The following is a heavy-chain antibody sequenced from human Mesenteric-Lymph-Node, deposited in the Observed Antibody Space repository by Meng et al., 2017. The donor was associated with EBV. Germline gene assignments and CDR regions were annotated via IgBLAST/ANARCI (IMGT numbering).Heavy chain of an antibody. V-gene: IGHV2-5*02. D-gene: IGHD3-9*01. CDR2: IYWDDDQ. CDR1: GFSLSTCGVG. Sequence: QITLKESGPTLVKPTQTLTLTCTFSGFSLSTCGVGVGWIRQPPGKALEWLAVIYWDDDQRYSPSLRSRLTISKDTSKNQVALTMTNMDPVDTATYYCAHRDYDNHSDSFDYWGQGTLVTVSS. J-gene: IGHJ4*02. CDR3: AHRDYDNHSDSFDY.